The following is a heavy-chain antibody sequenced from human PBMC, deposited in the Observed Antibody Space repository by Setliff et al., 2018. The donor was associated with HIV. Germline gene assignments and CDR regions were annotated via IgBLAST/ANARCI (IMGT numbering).Heavy chain of an antibody. CDR2: IRSSGDT. CDR3: TIPASSLAPN. CDR1: GASISSHNYY. V-gene: IGHV4-39*01. Sequence: SETLSLTCTVSGASISSHNYYWGWIRQSPGKGLEWIASIRSSGDTCYNPSLQSRVIISVDTSNNQISLKLTSVTAADTAVYYCTIPASSLAPNWGRGTQVTVPQ. J-gene: IGHJ4*02.